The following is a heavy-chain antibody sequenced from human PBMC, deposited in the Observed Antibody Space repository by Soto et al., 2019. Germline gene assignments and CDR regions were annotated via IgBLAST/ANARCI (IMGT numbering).Heavy chain of an antibody. CDR2: ISYDESTT. V-gene: IGHV3-30*18. CDR1: GFSFSRYG. D-gene: IGHD3-22*01. Sequence: GSLRLSCAASGFSFSRYGIHWVRQAPGKGLEWVAVISYDESTTFYADSVKGRFTISRDNSKNTLFLQMNSLRPEDTAVYYCSKAMIGSYDSDAFDVWGQGTMVTVSS. J-gene: IGHJ3*01. CDR3: SKAMIGSYDSDAFDV.